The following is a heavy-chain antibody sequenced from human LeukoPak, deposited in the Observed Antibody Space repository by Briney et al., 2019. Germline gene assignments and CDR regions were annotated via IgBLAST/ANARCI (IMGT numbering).Heavy chain of an antibody. J-gene: IGHJ4*02. CDR3: ARDRFDWNALDY. CDR1: GFTFSTYA. CDR2: ISYDGSKT. V-gene: IGHV3-30-3*01. Sequence: PGGSLRLSCAASGFTFSTYAMHWVRQAPGKGLEWVAVISYDGSKTYYADSVKARFTISRDNSKNTLYLQMNSLRVEDPGVFYCARDRFDWNALDYWGQGTLVTVSS. D-gene: IGHD1-1*01.